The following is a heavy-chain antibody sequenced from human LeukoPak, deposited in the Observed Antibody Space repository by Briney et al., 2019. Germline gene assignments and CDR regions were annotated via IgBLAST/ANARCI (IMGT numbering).Heavy chain of an antibody. D-gene: IGHD6-19*01. V-gene: IGHV3-7*01. J-gene: IGHJ4*02. Sequence: GGPLRLSFEASGFTFISYWMSWFPRAQGKGRGGVANIKQDGSEKYYVDSVKGRFTISRDNAKNSLYLQMNSLRAEDTAVYYCARSGWYNYFDYWGQGTLVTVSS. CDR2: IKQDGSEK. CDR1: GFTFISYW. CDR3: ARSGWYNYFDY.